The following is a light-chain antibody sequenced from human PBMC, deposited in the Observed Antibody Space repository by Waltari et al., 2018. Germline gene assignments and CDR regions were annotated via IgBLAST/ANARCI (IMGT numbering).Light chain of an antibody. Sequence: QSALTQPASVSGSPGQSITISCTGTSSDVGYYNFVSWYQHHPGKAPRLMIYEDTKRHSGVSNRFSGSKSGNTASLSISGLQAEDEADYYCCSYTDSTTLVFGGGTGLTVL. CDR1: SSDVGYYNF. J-gene: IGLJ2*01. V-gene: IGLV2-23*01. CDR3: CSYTDSTTLV. CDR2: EDT.